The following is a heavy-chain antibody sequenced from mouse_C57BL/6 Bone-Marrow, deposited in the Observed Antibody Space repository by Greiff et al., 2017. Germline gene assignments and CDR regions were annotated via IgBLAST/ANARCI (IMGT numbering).Heavy chain of an antibody. CDR1: GYTFTSYW. CDR3: TAGPRFAY. Sequence: EVQLQQSGTVLARPGASVKMSCKTSGYTFTSYWMHWVKQRPGQGLEWIGAIYPGNSDTSYNQKFKGKAKLTAVTSASTAYMELSRLTNEDSAVYYCTAGPRFAYWGQGTLVTVSA. CDR2: IYPGNSDT. J-gene: IGHJ3*01. V-gene: IGHV1-5*01.